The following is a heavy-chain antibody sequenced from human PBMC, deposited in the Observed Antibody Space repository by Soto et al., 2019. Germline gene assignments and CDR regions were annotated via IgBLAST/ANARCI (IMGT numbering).Heavy chain of an antibody. Sequence: PGGSLRLSCAASGFTFSDYYMSWIRQAPGKGLEWVSYISSSSSYTNYADSVKGRFTISRDNAKNSLYLQMNSLRAEDTAVYYCAKMYYYDSSGYYPDAFDIWGQGTMVTVSS. CDR1: GFTFSDYY. D-gene: IGHD3-22*01. J-gene: IGHJ3*02. CDR3: AKMYYYDSSGYYPDAFDI. CDR2: ISSSSSYT. V-gene: IGHV3-11*03.